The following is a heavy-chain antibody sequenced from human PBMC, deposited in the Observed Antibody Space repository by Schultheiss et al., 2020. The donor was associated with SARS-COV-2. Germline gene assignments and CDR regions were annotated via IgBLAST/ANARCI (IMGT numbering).Heavy chain of an antibody. CDR2: INHSGST. V-gene: IGHV4-34*01. CDR1: GGSFSGYY. J-gene: IGHJ4*02. D-gene: IGHD1-26*01. CDR3: ARGLVGATTAFDI. Sequence: SQTLSLTCAVYGGSFSGYYWSWIRQPPGKGLEWIGEINHSGSTNYNPSLKSRLTISVDTSKNQFSLKLSSVTAADTAVYYCARGLVGATTAFDIWGQGTLVTVSS.